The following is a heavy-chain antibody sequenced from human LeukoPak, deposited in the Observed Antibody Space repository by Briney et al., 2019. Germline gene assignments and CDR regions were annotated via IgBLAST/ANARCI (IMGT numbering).Heavy chain of an antibody. CDR1: GGSISSSSYY. V-gene: IGHV4-39*01. J-gene: IGHJ4*02. CDR3: ARGGYCSSTSCFLELTYFDY. Sequence: SSETLSLTCTVSGGSISSSSYYWGWIRQPPGKGLEWIGSIYYSGSTYYNPSLKSRVTISVDTSKNQFSLKLSSVTAADTAVYYCARGGYCSSTSCFLELTYFDYWGEGTLVTVSS. CDR2: IYYSGST. D-gene: IGHD2-2*01.